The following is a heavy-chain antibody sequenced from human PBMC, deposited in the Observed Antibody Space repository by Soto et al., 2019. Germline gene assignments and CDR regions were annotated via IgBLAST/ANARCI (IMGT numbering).Heavy chain of an antibody. CDR3: ARDTLGGAYDFLH. J-gene: IGHJ4*02. CDR1: GFTVSNLY. Sequence: EVQLVESGGGLVQPGWSLRVSCAASGFTVSNLYMTWVRQAPGKGLQWVAVISSGGSTYYADSVKGRFTISRDNSKHTLYLEMNSLRAEDTAVYYCARDTLGGAYDFLHGGQGTLVTVSS. V-gene: IGHV3-66*01. CDR2: ISSGGST. D-gene: IGHD3-3*01.